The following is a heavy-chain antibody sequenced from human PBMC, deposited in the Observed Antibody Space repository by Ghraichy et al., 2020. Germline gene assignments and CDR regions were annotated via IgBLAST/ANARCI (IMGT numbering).Heavy chain of an antibody. Sequence: GESLNISCAASGFTFSTYAMSWVRQAPGKGLEWVSSISDTGGNTYQEGSVRGRFTISRDNSKNTLFLLMNSLRDEDTAVYYCAKDLHPCSGSYPPNYDSWSQGALVTVSS. J-gene: IGHJ4*02. CDR3: AKDLHPCSGSYPPNYDS. CDR1: GFTFSTYA. CDR2: ISDTGGNT. V-gene: IGHV3-23*01. D-gene: IGHD1-26*01.